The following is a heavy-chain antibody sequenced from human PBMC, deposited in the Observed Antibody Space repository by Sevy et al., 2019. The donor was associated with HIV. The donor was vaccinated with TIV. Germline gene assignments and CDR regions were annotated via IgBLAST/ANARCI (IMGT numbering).Heavy chain of an antibody. CDR1: GVTFSSYA. Sequence: GGSLRLSCADSGVTFSSYAMSWVRQAPGKGLEWVSTISGLGGSTYYAGAVKGRFTISRDNSKKMVYLQMNGLRAEDTAVYYCAKDSGISAQIVVALRYWGQGTQVTVSS. D-gene: IGHD3-22*01. J-gene: IGHJ4*02. CDR3: AKDSGISAQIVVALRY. CDR2: ISGLGGST. V-gene: IGHV3-23*01.